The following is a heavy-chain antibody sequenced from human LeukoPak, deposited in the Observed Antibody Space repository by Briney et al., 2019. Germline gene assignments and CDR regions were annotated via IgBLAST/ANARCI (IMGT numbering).Heavy chain of an antibody. CDR3: ARGPSHSSSWYGLDD. D-gene: IGHD6-13*01. Sequence: GGSLRLSCAASGFTFSTYWMHWVRQGPGKGLVWVSRINADGSTTTYADSVRGRFTISRDNAKNTLYLQMNSLRAEDTAVYYCARGPSHSSSWYGLDDWGQGALVTVFS. CDR1: GFTFSTYW. CDR2: INADGSTT. V-gene: IGHV3-74*01. J-gene: IGHJ4*02.